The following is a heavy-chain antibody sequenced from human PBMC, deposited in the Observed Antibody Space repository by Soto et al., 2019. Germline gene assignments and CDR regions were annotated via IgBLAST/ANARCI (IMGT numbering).Heavy chain of an antibody. J-gene: IGHJ6*02. CDR3: ARRANTGNAFEGGMDV. CDR1: RFTFNNYA. V-gene: IGHV3-30-3*01. CDR2: ISYDGSNK. Sequence: QVQLVESGGGVVQPGRSLRLSCEVSRFTFNNYATHWVRQAPGKGLEWVAVISYDGSNKYYADSVKGRFTISRDNSKDTLYLQMDSLGVEDTALYYCARRANTGNAFEGGMDVWGPGTTVTVSS. D-gene: IGHD2-8*02.